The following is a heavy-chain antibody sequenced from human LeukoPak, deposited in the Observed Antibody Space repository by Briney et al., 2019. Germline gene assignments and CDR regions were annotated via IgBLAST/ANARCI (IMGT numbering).Heavy chain of an antibody. CDR3: AKGRYSGYDYYFDY. D-gene: IGHD5-12*01. CDR1: GFTFSSYG. CDR2: IRYDGSNK. Sequence: GGSLRLSCAASGFTFSSYGMHWVRQAPGKGLEWVAFIRYDGSNKYYADSVKGRFTISRDNSKNTLYLQMNSLRAEDTAVYYCAKGRYSGYDYYFDYWGQGTLVTVSS. V-gene: IGHV3-30*02. J-gene: IGHJ4*02.